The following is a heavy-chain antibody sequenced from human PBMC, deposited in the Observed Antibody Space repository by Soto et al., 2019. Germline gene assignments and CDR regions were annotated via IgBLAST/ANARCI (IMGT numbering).Heavy chain of an antibody. CDR2: IIPIFGIK. V-gene: IGHV1-69*01. CDR1: GGTFNTYA. D-gene: IGHD3-10*01. CDR3: AKEAGDH. Sequence: QMQLVQSGAEVKERGSSLKISCKTSGGTFNTYALTWVRQAPGQGLEWIGGIIPIFGIKNVAQRFQGRVTINADESLTTAYMEMTSLRSDDTAVYYSAKEAGDHWGQGTLVTGSS. J-gene: IGHJ4*02.